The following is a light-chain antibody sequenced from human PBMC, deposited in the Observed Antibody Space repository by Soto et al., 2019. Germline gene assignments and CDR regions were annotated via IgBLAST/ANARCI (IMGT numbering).Light chain of an antibody. Sequence: QSALTQPASVSGSPGQSITISCTGTSSDVGGYNYVSWYQQHPGKAPKLMIYDVTTRPSGVSNRFSGSKSGNTASLTISGLQAEDEADYYCNSYTSSSTLDVVFGGGTKLTVL. V-gene: IGLV2-14*03. CDR3: NSYTSSSTLDVV. CDR1: SSDVGGYNY. J-gene: IGLJ2*01. CDR2: DVT.